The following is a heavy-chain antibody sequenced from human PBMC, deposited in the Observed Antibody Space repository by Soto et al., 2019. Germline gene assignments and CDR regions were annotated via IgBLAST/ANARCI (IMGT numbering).Heavy chain of an antibody. Sequence: PSETLSLTCSVSGGSISSSSYHWGWIRQSPGKGLEWIGSIYYSGTTYYNPSLKTRVAISVDTSKNQFSLNLRSVTAADTSVYYYVSHGGGAVPVATYYYFYYMDVWGKGTTVT. CDR3: VSHGGGAVPVATYYYFYYMDV. D-gene: IGHD2-15*01. CDR1: GGSISSSSYH. CDR2: IYYSGTT. J-gene: IGHJ6*03. V-gene: IGHV4-39*01.